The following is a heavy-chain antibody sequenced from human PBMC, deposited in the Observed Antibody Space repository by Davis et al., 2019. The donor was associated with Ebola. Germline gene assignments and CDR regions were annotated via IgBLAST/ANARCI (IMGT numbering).Heavy chain of an antibody. V-gene: IGHV3-7*01. CDR2: IKQDGSEK. Sequence: GESLKISCAASGFTFSSYWMSWVRQAPGKGLEWVANIKQDGSEKYYVDSVKGRFTISRDNAKNSLYLQMNSLRPEDTAVYYCAGPAVVVAASGYWGQGTLVTVSS. J-gene: IGHJ4*02. CDR3: AGPAVVVAASGY. D-gene: IGHD2-15*01. CDR1: GFTFSSYW.